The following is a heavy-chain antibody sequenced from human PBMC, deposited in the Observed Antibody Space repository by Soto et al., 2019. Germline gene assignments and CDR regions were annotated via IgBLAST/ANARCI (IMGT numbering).Heavy chain of an antibody. V-gene: IGHV3-23*01. D-gene: IGHD5-18*01. CDR1: GFTFSSYA. CDR2: ISGSGGST. J-gene: IGHJ4*02. Sequence: EVQLLESGGGLVQPGGSLRLSCAASGFTFSSYAMSWVRQAPGKGLEWVSAISGSGGSTYYADSVKGRFTISRDNSKNTLYLQMNSLRAEDTAVYYCAKVATAMVYLTRPLDYWGQGTLVTVSS. CDR3: AKVATAMVYLTRPLDY.